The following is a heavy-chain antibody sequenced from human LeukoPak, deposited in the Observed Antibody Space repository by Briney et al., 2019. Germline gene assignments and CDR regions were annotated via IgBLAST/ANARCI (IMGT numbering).Heavy chain of an antibody. CDR1: GFTFS. CDR2: IRHDGTDQ. V-gene: IGHV3-30*02. J-gene: IGHJ5*02. CDR3: AKDGNWASVS. Sequence: GGSLRLSCVGSGFTFSVHWVRQVPGKGLEWLTLIRHDGTDQHYADSVRGRFTISRDNSKNTVYLQMNSLRPEDMALYYCAKDGNWASVSWGQGTLVTVSS. D-gene: IGHD7-27*01.